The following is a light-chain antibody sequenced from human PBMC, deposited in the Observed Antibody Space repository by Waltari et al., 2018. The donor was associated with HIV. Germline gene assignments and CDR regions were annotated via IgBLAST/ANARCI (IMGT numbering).Light chain of an antibody. CDR2: AAT. Sequence: EILITHSPATLAVSPGCRATLSCRASQSAATNIAWYQQRPGQPIRLLIFAATTTAAGVPGRFSGGGSGTNFTLTINNLQSDDSAVYFCQQYNTSPTFGRGTKVEV. V-gene: IGKV3-15*01. CDR3: QQYNTSPT. CDR1: QSAATN. J-gene: IGKJ2*01.